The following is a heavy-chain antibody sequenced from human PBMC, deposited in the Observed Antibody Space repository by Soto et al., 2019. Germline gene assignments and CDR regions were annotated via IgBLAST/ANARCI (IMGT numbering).Heavy chain of an antibody. Sequence: QVQLQQWGAGLLKPSETLSLTCAVYGGSFSGYYWSWIRQPPGKGLEWIGEINHSGSTNYNPSLKRRVTISVDTSKNQFSMKLSSVTAADTAVYYCARRGYGGGPEGWGQGTLVTVSS. V-gene: IGHV4-34*01. CDR2: INHSGST. D-gene: IGHD2-15*01. CDR3: ARRGYGGGPEG. CDR1: GGSFSGYY. J-gene: IGHJ4*02.